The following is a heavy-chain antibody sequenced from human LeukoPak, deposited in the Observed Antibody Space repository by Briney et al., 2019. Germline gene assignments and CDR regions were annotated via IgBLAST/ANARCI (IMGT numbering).Heavy chain of an antibody. CDR3: ARLTGLVVPAATDGTVGSYYYYGMDV. J-gene: IGHJ6*02. V-gene: IGHV4-34*08. CDR2: INHSGST. D-gene: IGHD2-2*01. CDR1: GFTFSNYA. Sequence: GSLRLSCAASGFTFSNYAMTWVRQAPGKGLEWIGEINHSGSTNYNPSLKSRVTISVDTSKNQFSLKLSSVTAADTAVYYCARLTGLVVPAATDGTVGSYYYYGMDVWGQGTTVTVSS.